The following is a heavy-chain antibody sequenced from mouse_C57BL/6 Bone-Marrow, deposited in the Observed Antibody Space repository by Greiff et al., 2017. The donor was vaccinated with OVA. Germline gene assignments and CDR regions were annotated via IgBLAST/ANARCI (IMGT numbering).Heavy chain of an antibody. Sequence: QVQLKESGAELVRPGTSVKVSCKASGYAFTNYLIEWVKQRPGQGLEWIGVINPGSGGTNYNEKFKGKATLTADKSSSTAYMQLSSLTSEDSAVYFCARGNWDSWYFDVWGTGTTVTVSS. V-gene: IGHV1-54*01. CDR2: INPGSGGT. CDR3: ARGNWDSWYFDV. CDR1: GYAFTNYL. J-gene: IGHJ1*03. D-gene: IGHD4-1*01.